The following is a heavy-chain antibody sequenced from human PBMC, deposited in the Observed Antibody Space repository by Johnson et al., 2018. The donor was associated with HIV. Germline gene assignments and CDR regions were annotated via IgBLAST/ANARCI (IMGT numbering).Heavy chain of an antibody. CDR2: GSNK. J-gene: IGHJ3*02. V-gene: IGHV3-7*01. CDR3: ARSDASDI. Sequence: GSNKYYVDSVKGRFTISRDNAKNSLYLQMNNLRAEDTAMYYCARSDASDIWGQGTMVTVSS.